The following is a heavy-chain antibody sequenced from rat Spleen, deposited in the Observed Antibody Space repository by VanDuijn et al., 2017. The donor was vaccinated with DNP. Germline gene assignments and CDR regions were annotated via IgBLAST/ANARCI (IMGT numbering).Heavy chain of an antibody. Sequence: EVQLVESGGGLVQPGRSLKLSCAASGFTFSDYYMAWVRQAPTKGLEWVAYIRYDGGSTYYGDSVKGRFTVSRDNAKSTLYLQMDSLRSEDTATYYCARRAYNYGYFDYWGQGVMVTVSS. CDR2: IRYDGGST. J-gene: IGHJ2*01. D-gene: IGHD1-5*01. CDR3: ARRAYNYGYFDY. V-gene: IGHV5-20*01. CDR1: GFTFSDYY.